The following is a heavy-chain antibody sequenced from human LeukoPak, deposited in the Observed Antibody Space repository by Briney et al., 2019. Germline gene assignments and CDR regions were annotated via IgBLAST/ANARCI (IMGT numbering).Heavy chain of an antibody. CDR3: ARAETYPYGSGSYYNGHFDY. V-gene: IGHV4-59*08. CDR1: GGSISTYY. J-gene: IGHJ4*02. D-gene: IGHD3-10*01. Sequence: SETLSLTCTVSGGSISTYYWSWIRQPPGKGLEWIGFIHYSGTTNYNPSLKSRVTISTDTSKNQFSLKLSSVTAAGTAVYYCARAETYPYGSGSYYNGHFDYWGQGTLVTVSS. CDR2: IHYSGTT.